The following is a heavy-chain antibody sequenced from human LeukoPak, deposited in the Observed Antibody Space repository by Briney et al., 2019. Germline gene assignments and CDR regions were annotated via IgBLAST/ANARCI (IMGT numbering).Heavy chain of an antibody. Sequence: GGSLRLSCAASGFTFSTYSMTWVRQGPGKGLEWVSSIYPSGDSTFYADSVKGRFTISRDNSKNTLYLQMSSLRTEDTAIYYCAKCVVPDSGWDLDYWGQGTLVTVSS. CDR2: IYPSGDST. J-gene: IGHJ4*02. D-gene: IGHD6-19*01. V-gene: IGHV3-23*01. CDR3: AKCVVPDSGWDLDY. CDR1: GFTFSTYS.